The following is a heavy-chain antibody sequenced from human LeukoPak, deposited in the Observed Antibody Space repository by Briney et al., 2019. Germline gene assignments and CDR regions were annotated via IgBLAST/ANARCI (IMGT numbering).Heavy chain of an antibody. J-gene: IGHJ5*02. CDR1: GGSFSGYC. V-gene: IGHV4-34*01. Sequence: SETLSLTYAGYGGSFSGYCWSWIRQPPGKGLEWVGEINHSGSTNYNPSLKSRVTISVDTSKNQFSLKLSSVTAADTAVYYCARGSAEWELLDPWSQGTLVTVSS. CDR2: INHSGST. CDR3: ARGSAEWELLDP. D-gene: IGHD1-26*01.